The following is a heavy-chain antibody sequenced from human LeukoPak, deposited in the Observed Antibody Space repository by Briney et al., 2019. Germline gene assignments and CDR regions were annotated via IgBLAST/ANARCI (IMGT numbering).Heavy chain of an antibody. CDR2: ITGSISSI. CDR3: ARTGLGLYSFDY. Sequence: PGGSLRLSCVASGLTFSSYSMNWVRQAPGKGLEWVSYITGSISSIHYADSVKGRFTISRDNAKNSVYLRMNGLRLEDTAVYYCARTGLGLYSFDYWGQGTLVTVSS. CDR1: GLTFSSYS. D-gene: IGHD3/OR15-3a*01. V-gene: IGHV3-48*01. J-gene: IGHJ4*02.